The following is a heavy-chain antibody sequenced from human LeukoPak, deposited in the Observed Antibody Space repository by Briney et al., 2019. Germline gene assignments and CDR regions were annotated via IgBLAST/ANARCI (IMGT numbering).Heavy chain of an antibody. D-gene: IGHD6-13*01. Sequence: PSETLSLTCTVSGGSISSYYWSWIRQPPGKGLEWIGYIYYSGSTNYNPSLKSRVTISVDTSKNQFSLKLSSVTAADTAVYYCARDGPKGRHYSSSSFDPWGRGTLVTVSS. CDR2: IYYSGST. J-gene: IGHJ5*02. V-gene: IGHV4-59*01. CDR1: GGSISSYY. CDR3: ARDGPKGRHYSSSSFDP.